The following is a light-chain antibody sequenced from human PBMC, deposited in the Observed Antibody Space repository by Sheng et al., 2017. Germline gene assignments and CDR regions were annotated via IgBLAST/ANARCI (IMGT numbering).Light chain of an antibody. CDR3: GTWDSSLSAGV. V-gene: IGLV1-36*01. Sequence: QSVLTQPPSVSGAPRQSVTVSCSGSSSNIGNNVVSWYQQFPGQAPKLLIHFDDLLASGVSDRFSGSKSGTSATLGITGLQTGDEADYYCGTWDSSLSAGVFGGGTKVIVL. CDR2: FDD. CDR1: SSNIGNNV. J-gene: IGLJ3*02.